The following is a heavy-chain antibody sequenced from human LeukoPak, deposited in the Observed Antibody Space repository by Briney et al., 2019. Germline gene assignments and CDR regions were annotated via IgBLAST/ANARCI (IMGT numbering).Heavy chain of an antibody. Sequence: ASVKVSCKASGGTFTSYAISWVRQAPGQGREWMGGIIPIFGTANYAQKFQGRVTITADESTSTAYMELSSLRSEDTAVYYCARDAYGSGSYWGQGTLVTVSS. CDR2: IIPIFGTA. J-gene: IGHJ4*02. V-gene: IGHV1-69*13. CDR1: GGTFTSYA. CDR3: ARDAYGSGSY. D-gene: IGHD3-10*01.